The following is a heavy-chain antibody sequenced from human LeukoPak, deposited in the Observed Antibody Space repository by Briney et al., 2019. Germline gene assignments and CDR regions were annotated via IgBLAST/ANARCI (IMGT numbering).Heavy chain of an antibody. Sequence: GGSLRLSCAASGFTFSDHGMSWVRQAPGKGLEWVSAIGGGGDTTYYTDSVKGRFTVSRDNSKNTLYLQMYSLRAEDTAVYYCAKIVNSHNAYWGQGTLATVSS. CDR2: IGGGGDTT. D-gene: IGHD1-26*01. CDR1: GFTFSDHG. V-gene: IGHV3-23*01. J-gene: IGHJ4*02. CDR3: AKIVNSHNAY.